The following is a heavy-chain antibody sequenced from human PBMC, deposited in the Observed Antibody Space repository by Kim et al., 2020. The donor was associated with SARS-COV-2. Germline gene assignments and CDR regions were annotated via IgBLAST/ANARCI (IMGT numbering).Heavy chain of an antibody. J-gene: IGHJ3*02. CDR3: ARAQWLVPPRGIAFDI. V-gene: IGHV3-7*03. D-gene: IGHD6-19*01. CDR1: GFTFSSYW. Sequence: GGSLRLSCAASGFTFSSYWMSWVRQAPGKGLEWVANIKQDGSEKYYVDSVKGRFTISRDNAKNSLYLQMNSLRAEDTAVYYCARAQWLVPPRGIAFDIWGQGTMVTVSS. CDR2: IKQDGSEK.